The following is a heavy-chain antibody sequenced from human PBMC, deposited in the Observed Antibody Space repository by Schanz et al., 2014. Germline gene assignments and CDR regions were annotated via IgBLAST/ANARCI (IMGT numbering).Heavy chain of an antibody. CDR2: LSEGGGGT. V-gene: IGHV3-23*04. D-gene: IGHD3-9*01. Sequence: ERLVESGGGLAQPGGSLRLSCAASGFTLSNYAMSWVRQAPGKGLEWVSALSEGGGGTHYADSVRGRFTISSDSSKNTLYLQMSSLRADDTAVYYCAKAADWPVTRFDPWGQGTLVTVSS. CDR1: GFTLSNYA. CDR3: AKAADWPVTRFDP. J-gene: IGHJ5*02.